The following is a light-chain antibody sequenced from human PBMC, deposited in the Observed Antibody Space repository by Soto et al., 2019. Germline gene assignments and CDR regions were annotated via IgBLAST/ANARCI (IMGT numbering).Light chain of an antibody. Sequence: DIQMTQSPSSLSASVGDRVTITCRASQSISSYLNWYQQKLGKATKLLIYAPSSLQSGVPSRFXXXXXXXXXXXXXSXLQPEDFATYYCHQSYSTPFYTFGQRTKLEIK. CDR3: HQSYSTPFYT. J-gene: IGKJ2*01. V-gene: IGKV1-39*01. CDR2: APS. CDR1: QSISSY.